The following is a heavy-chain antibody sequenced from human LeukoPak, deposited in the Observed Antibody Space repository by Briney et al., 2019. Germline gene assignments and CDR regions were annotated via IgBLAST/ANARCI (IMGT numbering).Heavy chain of an antibody. J-gene: IGHJ3*02. CDR3: ARHTTIFGVAIIDI. V-gene: IGHV1-2*02. D-gene: IGHD3-3*01. Sequence: ASVKVSCKASGYTFTDYYMHWLRQAPGQGLEWMGWMHPNSGGTNYAQKFQGRVTMTRDTSISTAYMDLSSLRSDDTAVYYCARHTTIFGVAIIDIWGQGTMVTVSS. CDR2: MHPNSGGT. CDR1: GYTFTDYY.